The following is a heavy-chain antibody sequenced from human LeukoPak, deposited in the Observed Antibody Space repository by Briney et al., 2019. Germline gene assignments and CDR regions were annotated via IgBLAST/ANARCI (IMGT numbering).Heavy chain of an antibody. Sequence: GGSLRLSCAASGFTFSSYAMSWVRQAPGKGLEWVSAISGSGGNTYYADSVKGRFTISRDNSKNTVYLQMNSLRAEDTAVYYCARPIVGAISGYYMDVWGKGATVTVSS. CDR3: ARPIVGAISGYYMDV. J-gene: IGHJ6*03. CDR1: GFTFSSYA. D-gene: IGHD1-26*01. V-gene: IGHV3-23*01. CDR2: ISGSGGNT.